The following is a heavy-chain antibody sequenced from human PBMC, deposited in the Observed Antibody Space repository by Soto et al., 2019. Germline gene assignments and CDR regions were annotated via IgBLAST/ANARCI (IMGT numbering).Heavy chain of an antibody. J-gene: IGHJ4*02. CDR3: ARDSAAGLDY. CDR1: GFTFSSYA. V-gene: IGHV3-30-3*01. Sequence: ESGGGVVQPGRSLRLSCAASGFTFSSYAMHWVRQAPGKGLEWVAVISYDGSNKYYADSVKGRFTISRDNSKNTLYLQMNSLRAEDTAVYYCARDSAAGLDYWGQGTLVTVSS. CDR2: ISYDGSNK. D-gene: IGHD6-13*01.